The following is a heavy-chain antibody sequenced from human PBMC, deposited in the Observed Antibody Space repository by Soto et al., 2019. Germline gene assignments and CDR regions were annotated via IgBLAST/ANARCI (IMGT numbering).Heavy chain of an antibody. Sequence: QLQLQESGPGLVKPSETLSLTCTVSGGSISSSSYYWGWIRQPPGKGLEWIGSIYYSGSTYYNPSLKSRVTISVDTSKNQFSLKLSSVTAADTAVYYCARRSTTVTRPFDYWGQGTLVTVSS. CDR1: GGSISSSSYY. J-gene: IGHJ4*02. D-gene: IGHD4-17*01. CDR2: IYYSGST. CDR3: ARRSTTVTRPFDY. V-gene: IGHV4-39*01.